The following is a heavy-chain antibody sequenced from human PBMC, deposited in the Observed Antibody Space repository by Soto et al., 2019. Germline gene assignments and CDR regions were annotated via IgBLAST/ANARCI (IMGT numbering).Heavy chain of an antibody. D-gene: IGHD6-19*01. CDR2: IYYTGRT. CDR1: GGSVTSGRYY. Sequence: SETLSLTCTVSGGSVTSGRYYWSWSRQPPGKGLEWIGYIYYTGRTSYSSSLKSRVTISVDTPENQFSLKLSSVTAADTAKYYCARSGAGSGWLGGPGTQVTVSS. J-gene: IGHJ4*02. V-gene: IGHV4-61*01. CDR3: ARSGAGSGWL.